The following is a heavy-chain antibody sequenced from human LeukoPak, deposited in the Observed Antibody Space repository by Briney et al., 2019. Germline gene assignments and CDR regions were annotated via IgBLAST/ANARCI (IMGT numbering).Heavy chain of an antibody. V-gene: IGHV3-7*01. CDR3: AELGITMIGGV. CDR1: GFSFSSYW. D-gene: IGHD3-10*02. J-gene: IGHJ6*04. CDR2: IKHDASEK. Sequence: PGGSLRLSCAPSGFSFSSYWMSWVRQAPGKGLEWVASIKHDASEKYYVDSVKGRFTISRDNAKNSLYLQMNSLRAEDTAVYYCAELGITMIGGVWGKGTTVTISS.